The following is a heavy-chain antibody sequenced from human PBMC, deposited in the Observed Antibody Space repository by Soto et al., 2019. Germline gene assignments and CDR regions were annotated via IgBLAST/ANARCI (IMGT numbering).Heavy chain of an antibody. V-gene: IGHV1-18*01. D-gene: IGHD5-12*01. Sequence: QVQLVQSGAEVKKPGASVKVSCKTSGYTFSNHGINWVRQAPGQGLEWMGWISAYNGNTNFAQKLQGRVSLTTDTSSTTAYMELRSLTSDDTAVYYCARDLVPGYTGYSDYWGQGTLVTVSS. J-gene: IGHJ4*02. CDR1: GYTFSNHG. CDR3: ARDLVPGYTGYSDY. CDR2: ISAYNGNT.